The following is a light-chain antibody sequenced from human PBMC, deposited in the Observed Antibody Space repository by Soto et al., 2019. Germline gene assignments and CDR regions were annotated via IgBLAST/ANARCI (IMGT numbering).Light chain of an antibody. V-gene: IGKV1-27*01. J-gene: IGKJ4*01. CDR2: AAS. CDR1: QDITNY. CDR3: QKYNRAPLT. Sequence: DIQMTQSPASQSASMGDRVTITCRASQDITNYLAWYQQKPGKVPRLLIYAASTLQSGVPSRFSGSGSGTDFTLTINGLQPEDVATYFCQKYNRAPLTFGGGTKVEIK.